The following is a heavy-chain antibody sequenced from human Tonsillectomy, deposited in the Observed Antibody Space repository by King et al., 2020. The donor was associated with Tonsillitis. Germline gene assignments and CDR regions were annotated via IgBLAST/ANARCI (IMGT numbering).Heavy chain of an antibody. J-gene: IGHJ3*02. CDR1: GGTFSSYA. CDR2: IIPIFGTA. CDR3: ARPRVVVAADAFDI. V-gene: IGHV1-69*01. Sequence: QLVQSGAEVKKPGSSVKVSCKASGGTFSSYAISWVRQAPGQGLDWMGGIIPIFGTANYAQKFQGRVTITADESTSTAYMELSSLRSEDTAVYYCARPRVVVAADAFDIWGQGTMVTVSS. D-gene: IGHD2-15*01.